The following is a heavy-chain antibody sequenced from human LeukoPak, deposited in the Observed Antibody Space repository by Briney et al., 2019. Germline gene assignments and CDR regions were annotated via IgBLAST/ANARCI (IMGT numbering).Heavy chain of an antibody. J-gene: IGHJ4*02. CDR2: ISGSGGST. CDR1: GFTFSSYA. V-gene: IGHV3-23*01. D-gene: IGHD3-3*01. Sequence: RGSLRLSCAASGFTFSSYAMSWVRQAPGKGLEWVSAISGSGGSTYYADSVKGRFTISRDNSKNTLYLQMNSLRAEDTAVYYCAKDGDFWSGYLVPTFFDYWGQGTLVTVSS. CDR3: AKDGDFWSGYLVPTFFDY.